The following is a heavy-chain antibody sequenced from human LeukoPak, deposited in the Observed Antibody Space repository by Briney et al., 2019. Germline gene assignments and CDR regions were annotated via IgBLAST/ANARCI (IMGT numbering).Heavy chain of an antibody. J-gene: IGHJ5*02. CDR1: GYTLTELS. CDR3: AAGYCSGGSCYNWFDP. CDR2: FDPEDGET. D-gene: IGHD2-15*01. V-gene: IGHV1-24*01. Sequence: GASVKVSCKVSGYTLTELSMHWVRQAPGKGPEWMGGFDPEDGETIYAQKFQGRVTMTEDTSTDTAYMELSSLRSEDTAVYYCAAGYCSGGSCYNWFDPWGQGTLVTVSS.